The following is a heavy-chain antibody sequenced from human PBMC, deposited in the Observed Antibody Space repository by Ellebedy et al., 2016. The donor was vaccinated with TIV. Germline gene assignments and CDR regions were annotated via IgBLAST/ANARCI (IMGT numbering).Heavy chain of an antibody. CDR3: TTGYSYGRSGQYYFDY. CDR1: GFTFSGSA. Sequence: PGGSLRLSCAASGFTFSGSAMHWVRQASGKGLAWVGRITIKSTSYATTYASSLTGRFTISRDDSKSTAYLQMNTLKTEDTAVYYCTTGYSYGRSGQYYFDYWGQGTLVTVSS. J-gene: IGHJ4*02. D-gene: IGHD3-22*01. V-gene: IGHV3-73*01. CDR2: ITIKSTSYAT.